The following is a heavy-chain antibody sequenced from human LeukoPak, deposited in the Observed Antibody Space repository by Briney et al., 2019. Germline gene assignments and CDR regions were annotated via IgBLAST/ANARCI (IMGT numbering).Heavy chain of an antibody. D-gene: IGHD1/OR15-1a*01. Sequence: SGGSLRLSCEAPGFTFSSNWMHWVRQAPGMGLVWVSRIKTDGSSTYYADSVKGRFTISRDNAKNTLYLQMNSLRAEDTAVYYCTRDRGWNIFDSWGQGTVVTVSS. CDR1: GFTFSSNW. CDR3: TRDRGWNIFDS. CDR2: IKTDGSST. J-gene: IGHJ5*01. V-gene: IGHV3-74*01.